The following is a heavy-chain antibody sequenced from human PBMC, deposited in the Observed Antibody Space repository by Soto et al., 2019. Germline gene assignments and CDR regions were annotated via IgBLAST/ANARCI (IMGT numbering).Heavy chain of an antibody. CDR1: GRAFSDYH. D-gene: IGHD2-2*01. V-gene: IGHV4-34*02. CDR2: VNHFGTT. CDR3: ARGRGPTRRSQPYFDH. Sequence: QVQFQHWGAGLLKPSETVSLTCAVNGRAFSDYHWTWIRQAPGNGLEWIGEVNHFGTTKYNPSLQSRVTISVDTSKNLFSLNLTSVTAADTALYYCARGRGPTRRSQPYFDHWGQGALVSVSS. J-gene: IGHJ4*02.